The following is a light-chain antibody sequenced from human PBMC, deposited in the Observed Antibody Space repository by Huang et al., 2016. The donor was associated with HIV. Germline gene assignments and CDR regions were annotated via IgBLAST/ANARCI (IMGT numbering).Light chain of an antibody. CDR1: QSVSRNY. V-gene: IGKV3-20*01. Sequence: DIVLTQSPGTLSLSPGERATLSCRASQSVSRNYLAWYQQKSGQAPRLLVDGASSRATGIPDRFRGSGAGTDFTLTITRLEPEDFAMYYCQLYGTSPTWTFGPGTKVDIK. CDR2: GAS. CDR3: QLYGTSPTWT. J-gene: IGKJ1*01.